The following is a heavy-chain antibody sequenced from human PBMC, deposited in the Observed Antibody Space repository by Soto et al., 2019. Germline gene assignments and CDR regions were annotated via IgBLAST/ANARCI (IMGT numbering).Heavy chain of an antibody. V-gene: IGHV1-69*01. CDR3: ASGRKDIVVVPAADRPSLYGMDV. J-gene: IGHJ6*02. CDR1: GFTFSDYY. D-gene: IGHD2-2*01. CDR2: IIPIFGTA. Sequence: QVQLVESGGGLVKPGGSLRLSCAASGFTFSDYYMSWIRQAPGKGLEWMGGIIPIFGTANYAQKFQGRVTITADESTSTAYMELSSLRSEDTAVYYCASGRKDIVVVPAADRPSLYGMDVWGQGTTVTVSS.